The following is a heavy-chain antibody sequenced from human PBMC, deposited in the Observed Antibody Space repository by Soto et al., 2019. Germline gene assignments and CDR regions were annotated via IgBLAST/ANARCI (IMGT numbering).Heavy chain of an antibody. D-gene: IGHD6-13*01. V-gene: IGHV4-39*01. J-gene: IGHJ6*02. CDR2: IYYSGST. CDR3: ARQTVIPSSSWYSIAPRLYYYYGMDV. CDR1: GGSISSSSYY. Sequence: PSETLSLTCTVSGGSISSSSYYWGWIRQPPGKGLEWIGSIYYSGSTYHNPSLKSRVTISVDTSKNQFSLKLSSVTAADTAVYYCARQTVIPSSSWYSIAPRLYYYYGMDVWGQGTTVTVSS.